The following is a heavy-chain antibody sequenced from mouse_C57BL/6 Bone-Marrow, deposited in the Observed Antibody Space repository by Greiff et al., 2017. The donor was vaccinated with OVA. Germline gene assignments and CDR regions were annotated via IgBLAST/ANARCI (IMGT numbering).Heavy chain of an antibody. CDR1: GFSLTSYG. D-gene: IGHD2-5*01. V-gene: IGHV2-6-1*01. CDR3: ARHCSNSYYYAMDY. Sequence: VKLVESGPGLVAPSQSLSITCTVSGFSLTSYGVHWVRQPPGKGLEWLVVIWSDGSTTYNSALKSRLSISKDNSKSQVFLKMNSIRTDDTAMYYWARHCSNSYYYAMDYWSQGTSVTVCS. CDR2: IWSDGST. J-gene: IGHJ4*01.